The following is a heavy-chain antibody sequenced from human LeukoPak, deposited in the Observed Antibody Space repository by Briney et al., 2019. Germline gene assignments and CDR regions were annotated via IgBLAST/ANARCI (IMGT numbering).Heavy chain of an antibody. CDR2: IRYDGSNK. V-gene: IGHV3-33*01. CDR1: GFTFSSYG. Sequence: QPGWSLRLSCAASGFTFSSYGMHWVRQAPGKGLEWVAFIRYDGSNKYYADSVKGRFTISRDNSKNTLYLQMNSLRAEDTAVYYCARRAGAYSHPYDYWGQGTLVTVSS. D-gene: IGHD4/OR15-4a*01. J-gene: IGHJ4*02. CDR3: ARRAGAYSHPYDY.